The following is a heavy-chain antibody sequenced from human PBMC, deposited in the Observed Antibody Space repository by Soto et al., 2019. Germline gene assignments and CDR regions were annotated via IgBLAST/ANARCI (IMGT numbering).Heavy chain of an antibody. J-gene: IGHJ5*02. CDR3: AREVDGSYSGGTNWFDP. V-gene: IGHV3-30-3*01. CDR2: ISYDGSNK. Sequence: PVGSLRLSCAASGFTFSSYAMHWVRQAPGKGLERVAVISYDGSNKYYADSVKGRLTISRDNSKNTLYLQMNSLRAEDTAVYYCAREVDGSYSGGTNWFDPWGQGTLVTVSS. CDR1: GFTFSSYA. D-gene: IGHD1-26*01.